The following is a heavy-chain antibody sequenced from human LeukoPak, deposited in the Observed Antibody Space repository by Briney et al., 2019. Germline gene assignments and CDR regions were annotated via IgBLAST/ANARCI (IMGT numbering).Heavy chain of an antibody. CDR2: IYYSGST. Sequence: NPSETLSLTCTVSGGSISSSSCYWGWIRQPPGKGLEWIGSIYYSGSTYYNPSLKSRVTISVDTSKNQFSLKLSSVTAADTAVYYCARAEGDDYYYYYGMDVWGQGTTVTVSS. CDR3: ARAEGDDYYYYYGMDV. V-gene: IGHV4-39*07. D-gene: IGHD2-21*02. CDR1: GGSISSSSCY. J-gene: IGHJ6*02.